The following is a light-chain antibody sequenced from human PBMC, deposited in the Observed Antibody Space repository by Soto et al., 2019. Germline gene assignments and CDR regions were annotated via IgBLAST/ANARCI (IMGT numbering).Light chain of an antibody. CDR1: QSISSY. CDR2: AAS. V-gene: IGKV1-39*01. Sequence: DIQMTQSPSSLSASVGDRVTITCRASQSISSYLNWYQQKPGKAPKXLIYAASSLQSGVPSRFSGSVSGTDLTITISSLQPEDVETYYCQQSYSTPQTFGQGTKVDIK. J-gene: IGKJ1*01. CDR3: QQSYSTPQT.